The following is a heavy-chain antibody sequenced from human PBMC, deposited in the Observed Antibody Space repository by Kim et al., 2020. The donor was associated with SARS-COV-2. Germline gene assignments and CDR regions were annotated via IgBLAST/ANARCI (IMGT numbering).Heavy chain of an antibody. CDR3: ARACLNSSGWYYVKGCLDP. Sequence: SRVTISVDTSKNQFSRKLSSVTAADTAVYYCARACLNSSGWYYVKGCLDPWGQGTLVTVSS. D-gene: IGHD6-19*01. J-gene: IGHJ5*02. V-gene: IGHV4-30-2*04.